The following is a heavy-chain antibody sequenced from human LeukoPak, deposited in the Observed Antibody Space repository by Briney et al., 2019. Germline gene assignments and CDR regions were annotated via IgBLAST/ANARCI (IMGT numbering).Heavy chain of an antibody. D-gene: IGHD3-3*01. CDR1: GGSISSYY. Sequence: PSETLSLTCTVSGGSISSYYWSWIRQPPGKGLEWIGRIYTSGSTNYNPSLKSRVTISVDTSKNQFSLKLSSVTAADTAVYYCARDKGLYYDFWSGLDAFDIWGQGTMVTVSS. CDR3: ARDKGLYYDFWSGLDAFDI. CDR2: IYTSGST. V-gene: IGHV4-4*08. J-gene: IGHJ3*02.